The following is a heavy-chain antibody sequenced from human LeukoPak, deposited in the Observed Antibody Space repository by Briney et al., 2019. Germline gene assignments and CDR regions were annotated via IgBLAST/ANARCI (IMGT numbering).Heavy chain of an antibody. V-gene: IGHV4-59*12. J-gene: IGHJ4*02. CDR2: IYYSGST. CDR3: ASGADYYDSSGYFDY. CDR1: GDSISTYY. Sequence: SEALSLTCTVSGDSISTYYWSWIRQPPGKGLEWIGYIYYSGSTNSNPSLKSRVTISVDTSKNQFSLKLSSVTAADTAVYYCASGADYYDSSGYFDYWGQGTLVTVSS. D-gene: IGHD3-22*01.